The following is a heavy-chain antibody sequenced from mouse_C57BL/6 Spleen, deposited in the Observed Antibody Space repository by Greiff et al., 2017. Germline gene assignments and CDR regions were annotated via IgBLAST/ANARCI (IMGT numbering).Heavy chain of an antibody. J-gene: IGHJ1*03. CDR3: ARSKGYFGV. D-gene: IGHD2-5*01. V-gene: IGHV1-53*01. Sequence: QVQLQQPGTELVKPGASVKLSCTASGYTFTSYWMHWVKQRPVQGLEWIGNINPSNGGTNYNEKFKGKATLTVDRSSSTAYMQLSSLTSEDAAVYYCARSKGYFGVWGTGTTVTVAS. CDR2: INPSNGGT. CDR1: GYTFTSYW.